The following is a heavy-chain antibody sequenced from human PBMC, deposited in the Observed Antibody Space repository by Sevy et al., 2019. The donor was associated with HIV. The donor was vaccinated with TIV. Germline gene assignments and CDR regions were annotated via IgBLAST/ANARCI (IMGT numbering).Heavy chain of an antibody. V-gene: IGHV4-59*08. Sequence: SETLSLTCTVSGGSITSLYWNWIRQPPGKGLEWMANIYYNGHINYNPSLKSGVTLSFDTSKNQFSLRLSSVTAADTAMYYCAGENAWGRGYSWGQGTLVTVSS. CDR3: AGENAWGRGYS. D-gene: IGHD1-26*01. CDR1: GGSITSLY. J-gene: IGHJ4*02. CDR2: IYYNGHI.